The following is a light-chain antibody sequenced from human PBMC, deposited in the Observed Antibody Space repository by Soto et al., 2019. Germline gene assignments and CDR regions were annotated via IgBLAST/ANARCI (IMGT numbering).Light chain of an antibody. CDR3: LQDYNYPRT. V-gene: IGKV1-6*01. Sequence: IQMTQSPSSLSASVGDRVTIACRAFQSICRYFNWYPQKPGKAPKLLIYAASSLQSGVPSRFSGSGSGTYFTLTISSLQPEDFATYYCLQDYNYPRTFGQGTKVDIK. CDR1: QSICRY. J-gene: IGKJ1*01. CDR2: AAS.